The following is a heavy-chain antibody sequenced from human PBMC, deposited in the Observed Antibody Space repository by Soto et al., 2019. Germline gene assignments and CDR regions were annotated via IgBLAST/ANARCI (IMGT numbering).Heavy chain of an antibody. J-gene: IGHJ4*02. V-gene: IGHV4-30-4*01. CDR2: IHDTATT. CDR3: ASQYYDFSSGALDF. D-gene: IGHD3-3*01. Sequence: QVQLQESGPGLVKPSQTLSLTCTVSGGSISSDDYYWSWIRQPPGKGLEWIGDIHDTATTSYSPSLKRRLTLSVATSKNQFSLTLRSVTAADTAVYFCASQYYDFSSGALDFWGQGILVTVSS. CDR1: GGSISSDDYY.